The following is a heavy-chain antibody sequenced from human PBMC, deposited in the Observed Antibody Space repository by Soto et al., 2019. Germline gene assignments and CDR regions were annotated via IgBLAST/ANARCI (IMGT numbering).Heavy chain of an antibody. J-gene: IGHJ6*02. CDR1: GFTFSSYG. CDR3: AKDQSVATIKGNGMDV. V-gene: IGHV3-30*18. D-gene: IGHD5-12*01. Sequence: LGGSLRLSCAASGFTFSSYGMHWVRQAPGKGLEWVAVISYDGSNKYYADSVKGRFTISRDNSKNTLYLQMNSLRAEDTAVYYCAKDQSVATIKGNGMDVWGQGTTVTVSS. CDR2: ISYDGSNK.